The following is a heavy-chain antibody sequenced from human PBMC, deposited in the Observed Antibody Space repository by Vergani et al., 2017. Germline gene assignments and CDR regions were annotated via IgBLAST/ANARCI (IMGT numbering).Heavy chain of an antibody. Sequence: EVQLVESGGGLVKPGGSLRLSCAASGFTFSSYSMNWVRQAPGKGLEWVSSISSSSSYIYYADSVKGLFTNSRDNANNSLYQQMNSLGAEDTAVYYCARDVLRYCVGLSAPPCFDYWGQGTLVTVSS. D-gene: IGHD3-9*01. CDR2: ISSSSSYI. CDR1: GFTFSSYS. V-gene: IGHV3-21*01. CDR3: ARDVLRYCVGLSAPPCFDY. J-gene: IGHJ4*02.